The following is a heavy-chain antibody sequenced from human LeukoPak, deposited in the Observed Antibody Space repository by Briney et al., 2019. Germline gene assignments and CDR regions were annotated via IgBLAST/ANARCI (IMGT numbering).Heavy chain of an antibody. V-gene: IGHV3-48*03. CDR3: AELGITMIGGV. Sequence: LSLTCAVYGGSFSGYYRSWVGQAPGKGLEGVLYISSSGSTIYYADSVKGRFTLSSDNAKNSLYLQMNSLRTEDTAVYYCAELGITMIGGVWGKGTTVTISS. CDR1: GGSFSGYY. J-gene: IGHJ6*04. D-gene: IGHD3-10*02. CDR2: ISSSGSTI.